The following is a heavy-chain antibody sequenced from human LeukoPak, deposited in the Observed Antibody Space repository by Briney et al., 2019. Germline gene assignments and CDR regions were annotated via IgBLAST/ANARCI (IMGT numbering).Heavy chain of an antibody. J-gene: IGHJ5*02. CDR2: IYSGGST. CDR1: GFTVSSNY. Sequence: GGSLRLSCAASGFTVSSNYMSWVRQAPGKGLEWVSVIYSGGSTYYADSVKGRFTISRDNSKNTLYLQMSSLRAEDTAVYYCARGSEAAAGNAYNWFDPWGQGTLVTVSS. V-gene: IGHV3-66*01. D-gene: IGHD6-13*01. CDR3: ARGSEAAAGNAYNWFDP.